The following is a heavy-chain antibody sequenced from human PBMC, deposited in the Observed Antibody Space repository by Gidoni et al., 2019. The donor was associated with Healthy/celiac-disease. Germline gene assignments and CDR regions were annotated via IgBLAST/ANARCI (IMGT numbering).Heavy chain of an antibody. CDR3: TTPIGGGTDY. V-gene: IGHV3-15*01. Sequence: EVQLVESGGGLVKPGGSLRLSCAASGFTFSNAWMSWVRQAPGKGLEWVGRIKSKTDGGTTDYAATVKGRFNIPRDDSKNKLYLQINSLKTEDTAGYYCTTPIGGGTDYWGQGTLVTVSS. D-gene: IGHD3-16*01. CDR2: IKSKTDGGTT. CDR1: GFTFSNAW. J-gene: IGHJ4*02.